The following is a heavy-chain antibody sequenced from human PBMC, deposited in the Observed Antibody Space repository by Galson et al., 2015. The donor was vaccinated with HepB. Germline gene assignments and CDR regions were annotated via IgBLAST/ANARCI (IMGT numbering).Heavy chain of an antibody. Sequence: SLRLSCAASGFTFDDYTMHWVRQAPGKGLEWVSLISWDGGSTYYADSVKGRFTISRDNAKNSLYLRMNSLRAEDTALYYCSSGRGLYWGQGTLVTVSS. CDR2: ISWDGGST. CDR3: SSGRGLY. CDR1: GFTFDDYT. J-gene: IGHJ4*02. D-gene: IGHD3-3*01. V-gene: IGHV3-43*01.